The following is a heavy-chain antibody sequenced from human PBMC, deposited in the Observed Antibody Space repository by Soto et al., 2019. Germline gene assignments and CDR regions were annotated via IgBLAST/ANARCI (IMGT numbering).Heavy chain of an antibody. J-gene: IGHJ4*02. CDR2: IKQDGSEK. Sequence: EVQLVESGGGLVQPGGSLRLSCAASGFTFSSYWMSWVRQAPGKGLEWVANIKQDGSEKYYGDSVKGRFTISRDNAKNSLYLEMNSLRAEDTAVYYCARDHHYYDYIWGSYRLSHYFDYWGQGTLVTVSS. D-gene: IGHD3-16*02. CDR3: ARDHHYYDYIWGSYRLSHYFDY. V-gene: IGHV3-7*01. CDR1: GFTFSSYW.